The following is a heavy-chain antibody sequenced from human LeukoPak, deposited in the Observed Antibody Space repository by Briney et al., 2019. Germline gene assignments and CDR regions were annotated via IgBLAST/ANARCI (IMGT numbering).Heavy chain of an antibody. J-gene: IGHJ2*01. Sequence: ASVKVSCKASGYTFTSYGISWVRQAPGQGLEWMGWISAYNGNTNYAQKLQGRVTMTTDTSTSTAYMELRSLRSDDTAVYYCARDRVQLERRSGYFDLWGRGTLVTVSS. V-gene: IGHV1-18*01. CDR1: GYTFTSYG. CDR3: ARDRVQLERRSGYFDL. CDR2: ISAYNGNT. D-gene: IGHD1-1*01.